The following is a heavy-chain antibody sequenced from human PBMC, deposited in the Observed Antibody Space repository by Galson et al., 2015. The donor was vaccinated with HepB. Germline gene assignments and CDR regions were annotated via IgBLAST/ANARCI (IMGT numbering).Heavy chain of an antibody. Sequence: SLRLSCAASGFSFSTYAMHWVRQAPGKGLEWVAVISHDGGNIYYGDSVKGRFTISRDTSVDTVYLQMNSLKIEDTAVYYCARDPSPYCAGDCYFPDCWGQGALVTVSS. CDR1: GFSFSTYA. D-gene: IGHD2-21*02. V-gene: IGHV3-30*04. CDR2: ISHDGGNI. CDR3: ARDPSPYCAGDCYFPDC. J-gene: IGHJ4*02.